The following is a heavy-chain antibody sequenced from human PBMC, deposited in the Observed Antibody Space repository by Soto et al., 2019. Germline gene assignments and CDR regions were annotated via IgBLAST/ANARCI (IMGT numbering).Heavy chain of an antibody. CDR3: ARPFLSMVGAFDI. V-gene: IGHV4-30-4*01. D-gene: IGHD3-10*01. CDR2: IYYSGST. J-gene: IGHJ3*02. CDR1: GGSISSGDYY. Sequence: SETLSLTCTVSGGSISSGDYYWSWIRQPPGKGLEWIGYIYYSGSTYYNPSLKSRVTISVDTSKNQFSLKLSSVTAADTAVYYCARPFLSMVGAFDIWGQGTMVTVSS.